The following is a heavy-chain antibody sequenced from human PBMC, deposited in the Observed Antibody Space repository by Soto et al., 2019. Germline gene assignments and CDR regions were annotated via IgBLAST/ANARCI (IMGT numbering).Heavy chain of an antibody. D-gene: IGHD6-13*01. V-gene: IGHV1-69*05. CDR3: ARGEDQRAAAAAYGMDV. J-gene: IGHJ6*02. CDR2: IIPIFGTA. Sequence: SVKVSCKASGGTFSSYAISWVRQAPGQGLEWMGGIIPIFGTANYAQKFQGRVTMTRDTSTSTVYMELSSLRSEDTAVYYCARGEDQRAAAAAYGMDVWGQGTTVTVSS. CDR1: GGTFSSYA.